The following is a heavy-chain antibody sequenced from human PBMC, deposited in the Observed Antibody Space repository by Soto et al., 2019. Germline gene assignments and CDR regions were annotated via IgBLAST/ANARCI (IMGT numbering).Heavy chain of an antibody. J-gene: IGHJ5*02. CDR2: IIPIFGTA. V-gene: IGHV1-69*12. D-gene: IGHD2-2*01. Sequence: QVQLVQSGAEVKKPGSSVKVSCKASGGTFSSYAISWVRQAPGQGLEWMGGIIPIFGTANYAQKFQGRVTITADESTRTAYMELSSVRSEDTAVYYCARGGIVLVPAASRGRFDPWGQGTLVTVSS. CDR3: ARGGIVLVPAASRGRFDP. CDR1: GGTFSSYA.